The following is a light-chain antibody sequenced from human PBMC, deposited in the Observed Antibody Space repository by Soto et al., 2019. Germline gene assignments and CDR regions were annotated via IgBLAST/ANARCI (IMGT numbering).Light chain of an antibody. CDR3: QQYNTYPLT. V-gene: IGKV1-5*01. J-gene: IGKJ4*01. CDR1: QSVSWW. CDR2: DAS. Sequence: DTQMTQSPSTLSASVGDRVTSTCRASQSVSWWLAWYQQKPGEAPKLLIYDASTLESGVPSRFSGSGSGTEFTLTITGLQPDDFATYYCQQYNTYPLTFGGGTKVEIK.